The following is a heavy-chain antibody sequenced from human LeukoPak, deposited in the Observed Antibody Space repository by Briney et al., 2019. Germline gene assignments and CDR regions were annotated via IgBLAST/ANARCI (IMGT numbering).Heavy chain of an antibody. Sequence: PGRSLRLSCAASGFTFDDYAMHWVRQAPGKGLEWVSGISWNSGSIGYADSVKGRFTISRDNAKNSLYPQMNSLRAEDTALYYCAKDGFYCSSTSCPRHYYYYGMDVWGQGTTVTVSS. CDR1: GFTFDDYA. V-gene: IGHV3-9*01. CDR3: AKDGFYCSSTSCPRHYYYYGMDV. D-gene: IGHD2-2*01. J-gene: IGHJ6*02. CDR2: ISWNSGSI.